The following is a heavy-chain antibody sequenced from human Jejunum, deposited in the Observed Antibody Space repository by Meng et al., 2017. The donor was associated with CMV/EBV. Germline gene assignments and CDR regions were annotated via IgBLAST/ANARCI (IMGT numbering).Heavy chain of an antibody. D-gene: IGHD3-22*01. Sequence: SGFPLQGYGIPWVRQFPGKGLEWVAVLWYDGSRKYFADSVQGRFSISRDDSKNTVYLQMNSLRDEDTAVYYCARDNDGSSHYSQFDYWGQGTLVTVSS. CDR3: ARDNDGSSHYSQFDY. CDR2: LWYDGSRK. J-gene: IGHJ4*02. CDR1: GFPLQGYG. V-gene: IGHV3-33*01.